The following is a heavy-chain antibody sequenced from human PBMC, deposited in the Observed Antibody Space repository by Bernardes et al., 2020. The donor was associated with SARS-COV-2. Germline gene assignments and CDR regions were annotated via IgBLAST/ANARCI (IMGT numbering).Heavy chain of an antibody. V-gene: IGHV3-48*03. CDR2: ISSSGDTI. D-gene: IGHD2-8*02. J-gene: IGHJ6*02. CDR3: AREIPRYCTGGTCYYFGLGV. Sequence: GRSLRVSCAASGFTFSNFEMNWVRLAPGKGLEWVSYISSSGDTIYYADSVKGRFTISRDNAENALYLQMNSLRAEDTAVYYCAREIPRYCTGGTCYYFGLGVWGQGTTVTVSS. CDR1: GFTFSNFE.